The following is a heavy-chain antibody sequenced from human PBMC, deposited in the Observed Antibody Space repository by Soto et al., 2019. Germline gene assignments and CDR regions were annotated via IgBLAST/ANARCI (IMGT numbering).Heavy chain of an antibody. D-gene: IGHD3-22*01. J-gene: IGHJ5*02. CDR3: ARDQDYYDSSGYPRPWFDP. CDR2: ISAYNGNT. Sequence: ASVKVSCKVSGYTFTSYGISWVRQAPGQGLEWMGWISAYNGNTNYAQKLQGRVTMTTDTSTSTAYMELRSLRSDDTAVYYCARDQDYYDSSGYPRPWFDPWGQGTLVTVSS. V-gene: IGHV1-18*04. CDR1: GYTFTSYG.